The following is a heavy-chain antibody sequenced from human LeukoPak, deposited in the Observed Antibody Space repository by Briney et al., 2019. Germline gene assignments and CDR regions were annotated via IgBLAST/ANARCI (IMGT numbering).Heavy chain of an antibody. Sequence: GGSLRLSCAASGFTVSSNYMSWVRQAPGKGLEWVSVIYSGGSTYYADSVKGRFTISRDNSKNTLYLQMNSLRAEDTAVYYCARGRYCSSTSCYRNRFDPWGQGTLVTVSS. CDR1: GFTVSSNY. CDR2: IYSGGST. J-gene: IGHJ5*02. CDR3: ARGRYCSSTSCYRNRFDP. D-gene: IGHD2-2*01. V-gene: IGHV3-66*01.